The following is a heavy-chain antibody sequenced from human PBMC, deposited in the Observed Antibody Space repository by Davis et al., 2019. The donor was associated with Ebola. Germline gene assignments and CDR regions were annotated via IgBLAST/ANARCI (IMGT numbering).Heavy chain of an antibody. CDR2: IIPIFGTA. D-gene: IGHD2-8*01. CDR1: GGTFSSYA. CDR3: ARDPPVLMVYAIPALYYGMDV. V-gene: IGHV1-69*06. J-gene: IGHJ6*02. Sequence: SVKVSCKASGGTFSSYAISWVRQAPGQGLEWMGGIIPIFGTANYAQKFQGRVTITADKSTSTAYMELSSLRSEDTAVYYCARDPPVLMVYAIPALYYGMDVWGQGTTVTVSS.